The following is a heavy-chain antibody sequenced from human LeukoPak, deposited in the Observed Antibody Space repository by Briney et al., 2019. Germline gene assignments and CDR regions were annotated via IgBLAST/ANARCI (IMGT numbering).Heavy chain of an antibody. Sequence: GGSLRLSCAASGFTFSTYAMSWVRQAPGKGLEWVSGISTGGTAYYADSVKGRFTISRDNTKNTLFLQMNSLRAEDTATYYCAKDGTVAASWFENWGQGTLVTVSS. CDR1: GFTFSTYA. CDR3: AKDGTVAASWFEN. J-gene: IGHJ4*02. CDR2: ISTGGTA. V-gene: IGHV3-23*01. D-gene: IGHD6-25*01.